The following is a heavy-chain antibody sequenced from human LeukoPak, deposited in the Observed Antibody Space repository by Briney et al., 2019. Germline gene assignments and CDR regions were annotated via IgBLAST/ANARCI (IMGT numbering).Heavy chain of an antibody. V-gene: IGHV4-39*07. CDR2: FYHSGRT. J-gene: IGHJ4*02. Sequence: PSETLSLTCAVSGGSISSGGYSWSWIRQPPGKGLEWIGTFYHSGRTYYNPSLKSRVTISVDTSKNQFSLKLSSVTAADTAVYYCARATRLGGYYDSSGYYSHDYWGQGTLVTVSS. D-gene: IGHD3-22*01. CDR3: ARATRLGGYYDSSGYYSHDY. CDR1: GGSISSGGYS.